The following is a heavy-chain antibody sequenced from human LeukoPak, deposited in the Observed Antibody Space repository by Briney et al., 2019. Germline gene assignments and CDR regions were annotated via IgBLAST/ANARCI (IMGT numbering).Heavy chain of an antibody. Sequence: ASVKVSCKASGYTFTSYYMHWVRQAPGQGLEWMGWINPNSGGTNYAQKFQGRVTMTRDTSISTAYMELSRLRSDDTAVYYCARPSHLTGYFSFDYWGRGTLVTVSS. CDR2: INPNSGGT. CDR3: ARPSHLTGYFSFDY. J-gene: IGHJ4*02. D-gene: IGHD3-9*01. CDR1: GYTFTSYY. V-gene: IGHV1-2*02.